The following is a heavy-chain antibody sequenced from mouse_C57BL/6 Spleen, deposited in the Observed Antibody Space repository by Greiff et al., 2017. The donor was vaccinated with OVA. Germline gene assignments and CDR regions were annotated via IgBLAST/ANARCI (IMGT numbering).Heavy chain of an antibody. Sequence: DVQLQESGPGLVKPSQSLSLTCSVTGYSITSGYYWNWIRQFPGNQLEWMGYISYDGSNNYNPSLKNRISITRDTSKNQFCLKLNSVTTEDTATYYCARNFDYWGQGTTLTVSS. CDR2: ISYDGSN. J-gene: IGHJ2*01. CDR1: GYSITSGYY. V-gene: IGHV3-6*01. CDR3: ARNFDY.